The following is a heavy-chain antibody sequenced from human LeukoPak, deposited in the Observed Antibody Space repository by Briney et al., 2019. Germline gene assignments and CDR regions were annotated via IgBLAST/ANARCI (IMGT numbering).Heavy chain of an antibody. Sequence: GGSLRLSCTVSGFSLRHYAMSWVRQAPGKGLEWVSGIGGAGDRIHYADSVRGRFTISKDISEATLYLQMSSLRAEDTAVYYCAKDYYDDRDYYYGALQHWGQGTLVTVPS. CDR3: AKDYYDDRDYYYGALQH. J-gene: IGHJ1*01. CDR2: IGGAGDRI. CDR1: GFSLRHYA. D-gene: IGHD3-22*01. V-gene: IGHV3-23*01.